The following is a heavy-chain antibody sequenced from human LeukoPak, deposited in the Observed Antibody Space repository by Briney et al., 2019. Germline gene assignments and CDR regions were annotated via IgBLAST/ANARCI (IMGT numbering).Heavy chain of an antibody. V-gene: IGHV4-30-4*07. J-gene: IGHJ4*02. CDR1: GGSISSGGYS. CDR3: ARPMVRGVIITRSAWELLY. D-gene: IGHD3-10*01. CDR2: IYYSGST. Sequence: SETLSLTCAVSGGSISSGGYSWSWIRQPPGKGLEWIGYIYYSGSTYYNPSLKSRVTISVDTSKSQFSLKLSSVTAADTAVYYCARPMVRGVIITRSAWELLYWGQGTLVTVSS.